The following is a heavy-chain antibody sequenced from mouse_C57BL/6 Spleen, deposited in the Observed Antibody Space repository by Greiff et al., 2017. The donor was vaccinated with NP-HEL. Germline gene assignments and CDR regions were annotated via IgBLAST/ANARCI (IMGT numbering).Heavy chain of an antibody. J-gene: IGHJ3*01. D-gene: IGHD4-1*01. CDR3: ERLGKNWAFAY. CDR1: GYTFTGYW. V-gene: IGHV1-9*01. CDR2: ILPGSGST. Sequence: VQRVESGAELMKPGASVKLSCKATGYTFTGYWIEWVKQRPGHGLEWIGEILPGSGSTNYNEKFKGKATFTADTSSTTAYMQLSSQTTEDSAIYYGERLGKNWAFAYWGQGTLVTVSA.